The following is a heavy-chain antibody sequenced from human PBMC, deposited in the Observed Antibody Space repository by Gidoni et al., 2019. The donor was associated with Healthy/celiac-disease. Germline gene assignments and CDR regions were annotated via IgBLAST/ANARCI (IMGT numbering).Heavy chain of an antibody. CDR1: GFTFSSYA. V-gene: IGHV3-30-3*01. Sequence: QVQLVESGGGVVQPGRSLRLPCAASGFTFSSYAMHWVRQAPGKGLGWVAVISYDGSNKYYADSVKGRFTISRDNSKNTLYLQMNSLRAEDTAVYYCAVGIAVAPYYYGMDAWGKGTTVTVSS. J-gene: IGHJ6*04. CDR2: ISYDGSNK. D-gene: IGHD6-19*01. CDR3: AVGIAVAPYYYGMDA.